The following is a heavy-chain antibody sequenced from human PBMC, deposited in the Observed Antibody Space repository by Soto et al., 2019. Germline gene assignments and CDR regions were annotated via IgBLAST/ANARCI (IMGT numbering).Heavy chain of an antibody. D-gene: IGHD3-22*01. V-gene: IGHV1-69*04. J-gene: IGHJ4*02. CDR2: IIPILGIA. CDR1: GDTFSSYT. CDR3: ARDLTYYYDSSGHYYGVPFDY. Sequence: SVKVSCKASGDTFSSYTISWVRQAPGQGLEWMGRIIPILGIANYAQKFQGRVTMTTDTSTSTAYMELRSLRSDDTAVYYCARDLTYYYDSSGHYYGVPFDYWGQGTLVTVSS.